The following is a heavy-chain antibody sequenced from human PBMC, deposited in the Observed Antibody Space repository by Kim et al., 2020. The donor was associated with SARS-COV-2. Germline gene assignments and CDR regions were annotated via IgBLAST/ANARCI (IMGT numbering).Heavy chain of an antibody. D-gene: IGHD2-21*01. Sequence: SETLSLTCAVYSGSFSDYYWTWIRQAPGMALQWIGEINHNGITNYNPSLKSRVTMFVDKSKNQFSLRMTSLTAADTAVYYCARGIAVVPEAPGYMDGWG. CDR2: INHNGIT. V-gene: IGHV4-34*01. CDR3: ARGIAVVPEAPGYMDG. J-gene: IGHJ6*04. CDR1: SGSFSDYY.